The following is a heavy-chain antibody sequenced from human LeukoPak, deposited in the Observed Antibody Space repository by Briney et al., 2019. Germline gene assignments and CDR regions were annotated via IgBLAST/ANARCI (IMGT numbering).Heavy chain of an antibody. J-gene: IGHJ3*02. CDR2: ISSSSTYI. CDR1: GFTFSTYS. D-gene: IGHD3-16*01. V-gene: IGHV3-21*01. CDR3: ARPPVPYTTLTGAFDI. Sequence: GGSLRLSCAASGFTFSTYSMSWVRQAPGKGLEWVSSISSSSTYIYYTDSLKGRFTISRDNAKNSLYLHMSSLRAEDTAVYYCARPPVPYTTLTGAFDIWGQGTMVTVSS.